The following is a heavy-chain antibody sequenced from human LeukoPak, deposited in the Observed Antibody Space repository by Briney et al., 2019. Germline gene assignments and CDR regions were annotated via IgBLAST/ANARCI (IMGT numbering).Heavy chain of an antibody. D-gene: IGHD4-17*01. Sequence: SETLSLTCTVSGGSISSYYWSWIRQPPGKGLEWIGYIYHNGRTNYNPSLKSRVTISVDTSKNRFSLKLSSVTAADTAVYYCARGFAYGDTGSFDYWGQGTLVTVSS. CDR1: GGSISSYY. J-gene: IGHJ4*02. V-gene: IGHV4-59*01. CDR2: IYHNGRT. CDR3: ARGFAYGDTGSFDY.